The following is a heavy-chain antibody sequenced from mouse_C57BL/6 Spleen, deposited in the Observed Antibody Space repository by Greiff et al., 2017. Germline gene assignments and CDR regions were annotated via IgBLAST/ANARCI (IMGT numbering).Heavy chain of an antibody. CDR2: INPYNGGT. D-gene: IGHD6-1*01. J-gene: IGHJ3*01. CDR1: GYTFTDYY. CDR3: ASGTLAWFAY. V-gene: IGHV1-19*01. Sequence: EVQLQQSGPVLVKPGASVKMSCKASGYTFTDYYMNWVKQSHGKSLEWIGVINPYNGGTSYNQKFKGKATLTVDKSSSTAYMELNSLTSEDSAVYYCASGTLAWFAYWGQGTLVTVSA.